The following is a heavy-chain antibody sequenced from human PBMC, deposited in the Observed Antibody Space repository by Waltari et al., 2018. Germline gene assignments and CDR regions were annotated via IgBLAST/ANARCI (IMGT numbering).Heavy chain of an antibody. J-gene: IGHJ5*02. Sequence: QVQLVQSGAEVKKPGASVKVSCKASGYTFTGYYMHWVRQAPGQGLEWMGRINPNSGGTNYAQKFQGRVTMTRDTSISTAYMELSRLRSDDTAVYYCARWRLLTIKSSGWFDPWGQGTLVTVSS. V-gene: IGHV1-2*06. D-gene: IGHD2-21*02. CDR3: ARWRLLTIKSSGWFDP. CDR1: GYTFTGYY. CDR2: INPNSGGT.